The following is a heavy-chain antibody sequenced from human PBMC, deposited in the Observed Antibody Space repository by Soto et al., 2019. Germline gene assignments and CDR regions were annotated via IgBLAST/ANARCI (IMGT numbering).Heavy chain of an antibody. CDR3: TRDPGGGTLVRGVIARPYFFGLDV. J-gene: IGHJ6*02. D-gene: IGHD3-10*01. V-gene: IGHV4-59*01. CDR1: GGSINSYY. CDR2: IYYTVIT. Sequence: SETLSLTCTVSGGSINSYYWSWIRQSPGKGLEWIGYIYYTVITNYNPSLKRRVTISIDTSKIQFSLKLNSVTAADTAVYYCTRDPGGGTLVRGVIARPYFFGLDVWGHGTTVTVSS.